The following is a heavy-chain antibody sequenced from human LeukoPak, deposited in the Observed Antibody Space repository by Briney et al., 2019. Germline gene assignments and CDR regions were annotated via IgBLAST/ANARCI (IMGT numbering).Heavy chain of an antibody. CDR3: ARVIQGVWYYDSSGYYYAFDF. CDR2: IYYSGST. J-gene: IGHJ3*01. Sequence: SQTLSLTCTVSGGSISSGDYYWSWIRQPPGKGLEWIGYIYYSGSTYYNPSLKSRVTISVDTSKNQFSLKLSSVTAADTAVYYCARVIQGVWYYDSSGYYYAFDFWGQGTMVTVSS. D-gene: IGHD3-22*01. V-gene: IGHV4-30-4*08. CDR1: GGSISSGDYY.